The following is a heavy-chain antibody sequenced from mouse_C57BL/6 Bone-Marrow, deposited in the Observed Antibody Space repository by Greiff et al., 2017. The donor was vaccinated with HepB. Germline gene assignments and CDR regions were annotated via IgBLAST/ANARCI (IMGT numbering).Heavy chain of an antibody. CDR3: TRESDYDNY. J-gene: IGHJ2*01. Sequence: EVKVEESGEGLVKPGGSLKLSCAASGFTFSSYAMSWVRQTPEKRLEWVAYISSGGDYIYYADTVKGRFTISRDNARNTLYLQMSSLKSEDTAMYYCTRESDYDNYWGQGTTLTVSS. CDR2: ISSGGDYI. V-gene: IGHV5-9-1*02. D-gene: IGHD2-4*01. CDR1: GFTFSSYA.